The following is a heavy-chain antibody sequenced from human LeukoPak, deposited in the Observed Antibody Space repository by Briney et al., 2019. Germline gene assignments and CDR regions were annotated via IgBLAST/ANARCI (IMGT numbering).Heavy chain of an antibody. V-gene: IGHV3-53*01. D-gene: IGHD3-16*01. CDR1: GFTVSSNY. CDR3: ARRRRLGGAAEDAFDI. J-gene: IGHJ3*02. CDR2: IYSGGST. Sequence: GGSLRLSCAASGFTVSSNYMSWVRQAPGKGLEWVSVIYSGGSTYYADSVKGRFTISRDNSKNTLYLQMNSLRAEDTAVYYCARRRRLGGAAEDAFDIWGQGTMVTVSS.